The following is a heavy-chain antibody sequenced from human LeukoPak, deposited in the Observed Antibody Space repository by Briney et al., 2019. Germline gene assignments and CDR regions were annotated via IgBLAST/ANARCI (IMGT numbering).Heavy chain of an antibody. CDR3: ARDARGDGFDF. J-gene: IGHJ3*01. V-gene: IGHV3-7*04. Sequence: HPGGSLRLSCTASGFTFSNYWMTWVRQAPGKGLEWVANIRQDGSEKYYVYSVEGRFTISRDNAKNSLYLQMNSLRAEDTAVYYCARDARGDGFDFWGQGTMVTVSS. CDR1: GFTFSNYW. CDR2: IRQDGSEK. D-gene: IGHD3-10*01.